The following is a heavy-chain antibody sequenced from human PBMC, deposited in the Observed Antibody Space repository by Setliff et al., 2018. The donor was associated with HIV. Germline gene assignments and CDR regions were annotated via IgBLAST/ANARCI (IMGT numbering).Heavy chain of an antibody. D-gene: IGHD4-17*01. V-gene: IGHV3-21*04. CDR3: ARDQRNADYAYYYGMDV. J-gene: IGHJ6*02. CDR2: ISSSSSYT. CDR1: GFTFSSYS. Sequence: GGSLRLSCAASGFTFSSYSMNWVRQAPGKGLEWVSYISSSSSYTRYADSVKGRFTMSRDNAKNSLYLQMNSLRAEDTAVYYCARDQRNADYAYYYGMDVWGQGTTVTVSS.